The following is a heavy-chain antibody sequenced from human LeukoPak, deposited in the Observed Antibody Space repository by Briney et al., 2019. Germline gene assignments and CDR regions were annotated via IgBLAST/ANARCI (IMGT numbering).Heavy chain of an antibody. Sequence: PGGSLRLSCAASGFTFSSYAMSWVRQAPGKGLEWVSTISGSGGSIYYADSVKGRFTISRDNSENTLYLQMNSLRAEDTAVYYCARDQGPYSSENLFDYWGQGTLVTVSS. CDR2: ISGSGGSI. CDR3: ARDQGPYSSENLFDY. D-gene: IGHD6-25*01. CDR1: GFTFSSYA. V-gene: IGHV3-23*01. J-gene: IGHJ4*02.